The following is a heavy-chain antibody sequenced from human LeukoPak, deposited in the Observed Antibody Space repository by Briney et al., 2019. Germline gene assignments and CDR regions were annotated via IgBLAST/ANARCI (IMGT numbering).Heavy chain of an antibody. J-gene: IGHJ3*02. V-gene: IGHV5-51*01. D-gene: IGHD2-2*01. CDR2: IYPGDSET. CDR1: GYSFTNYW. CDR3: ARPGVPGSSFSAFDI. Sequence: GESLKISCKGSGYSFTNYWIGWVRQMPGKGLEWMGIIYPGDSETRYSPSFEGQVTISADKSINTAYLQWSSLKASDTAMYYCARPGVPGSSFSAFDIWGQGTVLTVSS.